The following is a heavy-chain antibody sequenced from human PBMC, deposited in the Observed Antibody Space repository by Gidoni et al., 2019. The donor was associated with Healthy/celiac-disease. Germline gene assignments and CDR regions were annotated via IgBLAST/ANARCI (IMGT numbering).Heavy chain of an antibody. J-gene: IGHJ4*02. CDR3: AKDGGQTSYYDFWSGYEYYFDY. CDR2: ISYDGSNK. CDR1: GFTFSSYG. Sequence: QVQLVESGGGVVQPGTSLRPSCASSGFTFSSYGMHWVRQAPGKGLEWVAVISYDGSNKYYADTVKGRFTISRDNSKNTLYLQMNSLRAEDTAVYYCAKDGGQTSYYDFWSGYEYYFDYWGQGTLVTVSS. D-gene: IGHD3-3*01. V-gene: IGHV3-30*18.